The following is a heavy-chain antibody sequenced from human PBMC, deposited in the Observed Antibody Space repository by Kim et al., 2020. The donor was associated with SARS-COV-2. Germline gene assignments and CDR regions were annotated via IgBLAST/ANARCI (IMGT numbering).Heavy chain of an antibody. D-gene: IGHD6-13*01. CDR1: GGSISSYF. Sequence: SETLSLTCTVSGGSISSYFWSWIRQPPGKGLEWIGYISFIGSTNNNPSLKSRVTISVDTSQNQFSLKLSSVTAADTAVYYCARTRGYSSSIDLWGRGTLVTVSS. J-gene: IGHJ2*01. CDR2: ISFIGST. V-gene: IGHV4-59*01. CDR3: ARTRGYSSSIDL.